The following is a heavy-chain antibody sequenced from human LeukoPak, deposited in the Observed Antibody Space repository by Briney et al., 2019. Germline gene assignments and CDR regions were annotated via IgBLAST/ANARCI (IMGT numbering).Heavy chain of an antibody. D-gene: IGHD6-6*01. V-gene: IGHV3-30*18. J-gene: IGHJ6*02. CDR3: AKDRDIAARYYYGMDV. CDR1: GFTFSSYG. CDR2: ISYDGSNK. Sequence: GRSLRLSCAASGFTFSSYGMHWVRQAPGKGLEWAAVISYDGSNKYYADSVKGRFTISRDNSKNTLYLQMNSLRAEDTAVYYCAKDRDIAARYYYGMDVWGQGTTVTVSS.